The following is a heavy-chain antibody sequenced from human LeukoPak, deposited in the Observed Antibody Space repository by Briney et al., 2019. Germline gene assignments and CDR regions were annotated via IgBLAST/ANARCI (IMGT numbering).Heavy chain of an antibody. Sequence: GGSLRLSCEASGFTFRSYAMSWVRQAPGKGLEWVSVITTGGDTYYADSVKGRFTISRDNSKNTLYLQLNSLRADDTAVYYCTLHLWGGTYPYYLAYWGQGTLVTVSS. D-gene: IGHD1-26*01. V-gene: IGHV3-23*01. CDR3: TLHLWGGTYPYYLAY. CDR2: ITTGGDT. CDR1: GFTFRSYA. J-gene: IGHJ4*02.